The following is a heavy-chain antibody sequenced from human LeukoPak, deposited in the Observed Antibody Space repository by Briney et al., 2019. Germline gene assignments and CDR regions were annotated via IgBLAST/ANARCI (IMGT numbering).Heavy chain of an antibody. CDR3: ARPRPHYDYVWGSYPLYYFDY. CDR2: ISAYNGNT. CDR1: GYTLTELS. J-gene: IGHJ4*02. V-gene: IGHV1-18*01. D-gene: IGHD3-16*02. Sequence: PGASVKVSCKVSGYTLTELSMHWVRQAPGQGLEWMGWISAYNGNTNYAQKLQGRVTMTTDTSTSTAYMELRSLRSDDTAVYYCARPRPHYDYVWGSYPLYYFDYWGQGTLVTVSS.